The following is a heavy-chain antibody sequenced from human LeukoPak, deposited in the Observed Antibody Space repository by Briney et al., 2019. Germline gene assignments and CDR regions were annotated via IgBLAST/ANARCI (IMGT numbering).Heavy chain of an antibody. V-gene: IGHV4-38-2*02. J-gene: IGHJ5*02. CDR2: ISHSGPT. CDR3: AREGAVPGIDP. CDR1: GYSITSGFS. D-gene: IGHD3-16*01. Sequence: PSETLSLTCAVSGYSITSGFSWGWIRQPPGKGLEWIGTISHSGPTDYKSTLESRLTISMDTSKNLFSLRLTSVTAADTAVYYCAREGAVPGIDPWGQGTLVTVSS.